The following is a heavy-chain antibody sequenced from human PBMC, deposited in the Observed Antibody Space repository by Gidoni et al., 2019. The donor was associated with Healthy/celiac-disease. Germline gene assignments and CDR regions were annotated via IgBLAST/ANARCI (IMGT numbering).Heavy chain of an antibody. CDR2: INHSGST. CDR3: ARGGGSLYYFDY. D-gene: IGHD1-26*01. Sequence: QAQLQQCGAGLLKPSETLSLTCAVYGGSFSGYYWSWIRQPPGKALEWTGEINHSGSTNYNPSLKSRVTISVDTTKNQFSLKLSSVTAADTAVYYCARGGGSLYYFDYWGQGTLVTVSS. V-gene: IGHV4-34*01. J-gene: IGHJ4*02. CDR1: GGSFSGYY.